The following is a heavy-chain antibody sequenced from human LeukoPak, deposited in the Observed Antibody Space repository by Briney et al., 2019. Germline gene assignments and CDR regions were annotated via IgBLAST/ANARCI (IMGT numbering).Heavy chain of an antibody. J-gene: IGHJ4*02. Sequence: GESLKISCKGSGYNFNTYWIGWVRQMPGKGLEWMGIIYPDDSDARYSPSFQGQVTISADKSISTAFLQRSSLKASDTATYYCARLSSGWCFNFWGQGTLVTVSS. CDR1: GYNFNTYW. CDR3: ARLSSGWCFNF. D-gene: IGHD6-19*01. V-gene: IGHV5-51*01. CDR2: IYPDDSDA.